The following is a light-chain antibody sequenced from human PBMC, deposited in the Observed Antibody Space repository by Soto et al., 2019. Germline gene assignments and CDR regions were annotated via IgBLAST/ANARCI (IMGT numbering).Light chain of an antibody. CDR1: QGISTY. CDR2: DAS. CDR3: QQLNSYPLT. J-gene: IGKJ5*01. V-gene: IGKV1-9*01. Sequence: DIQMTQSPSFLSASVGDSVTITCRASQGISTYLAWYQPKLGKAPKLLIYDASTLQSGVPSRFSGSGYGKEFTITLSSLQPEELATYDGQQLNSYPLTFGPGTRLEIK.